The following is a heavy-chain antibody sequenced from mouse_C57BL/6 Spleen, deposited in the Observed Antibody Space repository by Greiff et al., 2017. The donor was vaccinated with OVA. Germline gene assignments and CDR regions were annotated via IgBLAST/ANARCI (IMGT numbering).Heavy chain of an antibody. CDR2: IYPGDGDT. J-gene: IGHJ2*01. D-gene: IGHD2-4*01. Sequence: VQLQESGAELVKPGASVKISCKASGYAFSSYWMNWVKQRPGKGLEWIGQIYPGDGDTNYNGKFKGKATLTADKSSSTAYMQLSSLTSEDSAVYFCARGNYDYDGDYWGQGTTLTVSS. CDR1: GYAFSSYW. CDR3: ARGNYDYDGDY. V-gene: IGHV1-80*01.